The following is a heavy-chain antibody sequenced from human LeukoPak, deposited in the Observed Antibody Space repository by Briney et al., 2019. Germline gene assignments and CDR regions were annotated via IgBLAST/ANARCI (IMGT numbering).Heavy chain of an antibody. CDR3: AELGITMIGGV. J-gene: IGHJ6*04. Sequence: GGSLRLSCAASGFTFSSYSMNWVRQAPGKGLEWVSSISSSSYIYYADSVKGRFTISRDNAKNSLYLQMNSLRAEDTVVYYCAELGITMIGGVWGKGTTVTISS. D-gene: IGHD3-10*02. V-gene: IGHV3-21*01. CDR1: GFTFSSYS. CDR2: ISSSSYI.